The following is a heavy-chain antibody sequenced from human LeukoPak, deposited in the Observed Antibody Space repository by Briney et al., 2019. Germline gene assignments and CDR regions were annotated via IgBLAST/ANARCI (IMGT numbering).Heavy chain of an antibody. CDR2: IKQDGSEK. V-gene: IGHV3-7*01. CDR1: GFTFSNAW. D-gene: IGHD6-13*01. CDR3: XXXSSWPHGEVYYFDY. Sequence: GGSLRLSCAASGFTFSNAWMSWVRQAPGKGLEWVANIKQDGSEKYYVDSVKGRFTISRDNAKNSLYLQMNSLRAEDTAVYYCXXXSSWPHGEVYYFDYWGQGTLVTVSS. J-gene: IGHJ4*02.